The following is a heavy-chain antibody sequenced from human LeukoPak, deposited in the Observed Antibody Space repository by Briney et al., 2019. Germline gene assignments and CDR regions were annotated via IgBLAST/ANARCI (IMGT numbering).Heavy chain of an antibody. CDR1: GGSVSSGSYY. V-gene: IGHV4-61*01. Sequence: SETLSLTCTVSGGSVSSGSYYWSWIRQPPGKGLEWIGYIYYSGSTNYNPSLKSRVTISVDTSKNQFSLKLSSVTAADTAVYYCARGDVVVPASYYCYYGMDVWGQGTTVTVSS. J-gene: IGHJ6*02. CDR2: IYYSGST. D-gene: IGHD2-2*01. CDR3: ARGDVVVPASYYCYYGMDV.